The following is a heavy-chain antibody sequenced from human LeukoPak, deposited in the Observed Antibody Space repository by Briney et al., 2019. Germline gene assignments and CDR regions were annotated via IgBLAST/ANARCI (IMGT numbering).Heavy chain of an antibody. V-gene: IGHV4-30-4*01. D-gene: IGHD2-2*02. Sequence: SQTLSLTCTVSGGSISSGDYYWSWIRQPPGKGLEWIGYIYYSGSTYYNPSLKSRVTISVDTSKNQFSLKLSSVTAADTAVYYCARHRIVVPAAIGRLPAFDIWGQGTMVTVSS. CDR1: GGSISSGDYY. J-gene: IGHJ3*02. CDR2: IYYSGST. CDR3: ARHRIVVPAAIGRLPAFDI.